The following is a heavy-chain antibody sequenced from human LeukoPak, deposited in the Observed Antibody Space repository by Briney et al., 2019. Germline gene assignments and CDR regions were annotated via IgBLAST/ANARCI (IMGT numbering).Heavy chain of an antibody. Sequence: GGSLRLSCAASGFTFSSCEMNWVRQAPGKGLEWVSYISSSGSTIYYADSVRGRFTISRDNAKNSLYLQMNSLRAEDTAVYYCARDVAPIDYWGQGTLVTVSS. CDR1: GFTFSSCE. CDR2: ISSSGSTI. J-gene: IGHJ4*02. CDR3: ARDVAPIDY. V-gene: IGHV3-48*03.